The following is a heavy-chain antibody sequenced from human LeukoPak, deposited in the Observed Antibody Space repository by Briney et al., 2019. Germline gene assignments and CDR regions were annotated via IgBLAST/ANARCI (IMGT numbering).Heavy chain of an antibody. J-gene: IGHJ3*02. V-gene: IGHV4-30-4*01. CDR1: GGSIISENYS. CDR2: IYYRGST. D-gene: IGHD4-17*01. Sequence: SQTLSLTCPVPGGSIISENYSWSWMRQPPGKGLEWIGYIYYRGSTYSNPSLQSRVTISRDTSKNQFSQRLSSVTAADTAVYYCARARLQYGDYVGAFDIWGQGTMVTVSS. CDR3: ARARLQYGDYVGAFDI.